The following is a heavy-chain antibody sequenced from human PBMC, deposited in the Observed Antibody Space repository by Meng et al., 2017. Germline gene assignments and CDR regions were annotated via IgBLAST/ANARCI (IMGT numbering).Heavy chain of an antibody. CDR2: IIPIFGTA. CDR3: ARSVEVRGVIITPNSYYYYYGMDV. D-gene: IGHD3-10*01. CDR1: GGTFSSYA. V-gene: IGHV1-69*05. J-gene: IGHJ6*02. Sequence: SVKVSCKASGGTFSSYAISWVRQAPGQGLEWMGGIIPIFGTANYAQKFQGRVTITTDESTSTAYMELSSLRSEDTAVYYCARSVEVRGVIITPNSYYYYYGMDVWGQGTTVTVSS.